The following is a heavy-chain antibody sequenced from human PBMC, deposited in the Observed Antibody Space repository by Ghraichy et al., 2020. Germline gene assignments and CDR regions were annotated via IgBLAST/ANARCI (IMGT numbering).Heavy chain of an antibody. CDR2: INPNSGGT. V-gene: IGHV1-2*04. J-gene: IGHJ3*02. CDR1: GYTFIGYY. D-gene: IGHD3-3*01. Sequence: ASVKVSCKASGYTFIGYYMHWVRQAPGQGLEWMGWINPNSGGTNYAQKFQGWVTMTRDTSISTAYMELSRLRSDDTAVYYCARANSFTIFGAVTTNGAFDIWGQGTMVTVSS. CDR3: ARANSFTIFGAVTTNGAFDI.